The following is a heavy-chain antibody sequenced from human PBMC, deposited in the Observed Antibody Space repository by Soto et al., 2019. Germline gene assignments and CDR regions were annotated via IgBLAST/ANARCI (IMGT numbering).Heavy chain of an antibody. Sequence: LRLSCAASGFTFSSYAMDWVRQAPGKGLEWVAVISYDGGNKYYADSVKGRFTISRDNSKNTLYLQMNSLRAEDTAVYYCARDGYYYDSSGYYPLYYYYGMDVWGQGTTVTVSS. V-gene: IGHV3-30-3*01. D-gene: IGHD3-22*01. CDR3: ARDGYYYDSSGYYPLYYYYGMDV. J-gene: IGHJ6*02. CDR2: ISYDGGNK. CDR1: GFTFSSYA.